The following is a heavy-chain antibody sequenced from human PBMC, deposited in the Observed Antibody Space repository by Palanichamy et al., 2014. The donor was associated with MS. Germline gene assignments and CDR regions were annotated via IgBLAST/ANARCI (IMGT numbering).Heavy chain of an antibody. V-gene: IGHV3-33*01. CDR1: GFTFSNYG. D-gene: IGHD2-15*01. CDR3: ARDGLQFIGGGAFDY. Sequence: QVQLEESGGGVVQPGRSLRLSCAASGFTFSNYGMNWVRQAPGKGLEWVAVIWSDGRNKYYADSVKGRFTISRDNSKNTLYLQVNRLRAEDTAVYYCARDGLQFIGGGAFDYWGQGTLVTVSS. J-gene: IGHJ4*02. CDR2: IWSDGRNK.